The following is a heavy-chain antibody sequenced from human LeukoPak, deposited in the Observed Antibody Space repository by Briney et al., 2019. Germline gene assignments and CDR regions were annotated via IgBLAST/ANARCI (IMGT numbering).Heavy chain of an antibody. J-gene: IGHJ6*02. CDR2: INHSGST. V-gene: IGHV4-34*01. CDR3: ASGYYDSSGPSRYYYYYYGMDV. CDR1: CGSFSGYY. D-gene: IGHD3-22*01. Sequence: NPSETMSFTCAAYCGSFSGYYWSWIRQPPGKGLEWIGEINHSGSTNYNPSLKSRVTISVDTSKNQFSLKLSSVTAADTAVSYCASGYYDSSGPSRYYYYYYGMDVWGQGTTVTVSS.